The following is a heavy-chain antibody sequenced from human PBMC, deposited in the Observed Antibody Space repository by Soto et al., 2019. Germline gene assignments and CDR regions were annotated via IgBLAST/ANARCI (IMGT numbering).Heavy chain of an antibody. Sequence: EVQLVESGGGLVQPGGSLKLSCAVSGFTLSGVTMHWVRQTSGQGLEWVGRIRGEANSHATEYATSVTGRFTMTRDDAKNTAFLQMNSLKTEDTAVYYCTPLGRDYYDSSGHFYAPIHNWGQGTLVTVSS. CDR3: TPLGRDYYDSSGHFYAPIHN. V-gene: IGHV3-73*02. D-gene: IGHD3-22*01. CDR1: GFTLSGVT. CDR2: IRGEANSHAT. J-gene: IGHJ4*02.